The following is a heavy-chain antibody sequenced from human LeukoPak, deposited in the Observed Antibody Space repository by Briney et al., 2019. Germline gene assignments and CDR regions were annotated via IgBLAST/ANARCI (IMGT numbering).Heavy chain of an antibody. D-gene: IGHD6-19*01. CDR3: ARSYSSGDWFDP. CDR1: GGSIINSNW. J-gene: IGHJ5*02. Sequence: SGTLSLTCAVSGGSIINSNWWSWVRQPPGKGLEWIGEIDHSGSTSYNPSLKSRVTMSVDRSQNQFSLRLSTVTAADTAVYYCARSYSSGDWFDPWGQGTLVTVSS. V-gene: IGHV4-4*02. CDR2: IDHSGST.